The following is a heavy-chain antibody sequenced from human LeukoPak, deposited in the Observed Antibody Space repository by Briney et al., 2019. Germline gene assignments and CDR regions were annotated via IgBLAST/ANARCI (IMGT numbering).Heavy chain of an antibody. CDR2: INPNSGGT. J-gene: IGHJ3*02. CDR3: ARDLGNFWSGYPTLEENDAFDI. CDR1: GYTFTGYY. V-gene: IGHV1-2*02. D-gene: IGHD3-3*01. Sequence: ASVKVSCKASGYTFTGYYMHWVRQAPGQGLEWMGWINPNSGGTNHAQKFQGRVTMTRDTSISTAYMELSRLRSDDTAVYYCARDLGNFWSGYPTLEENDAFDIWGQGTMVTVSS.